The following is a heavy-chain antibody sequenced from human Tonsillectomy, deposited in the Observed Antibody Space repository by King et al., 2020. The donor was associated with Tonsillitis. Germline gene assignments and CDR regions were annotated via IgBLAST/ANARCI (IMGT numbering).Heavy chain of an antibody. J-gene: IGHJ4*02. V-gene: IGHV1-18*01. CDR1: GYTFTRYG. CDR2: ISAYNGNT. Sequence: VQLVESGGEVKKPGASVKVSCKASGYTFTRYGISWVRQAPGQGLEWMGWISAYNGNTNYAQKLQGRVTMTIDTSTSTAYMDLRSLRSDDTAVYYCARDLKYYYYSSGYRSYHYCDYWGQGTLVTVSS. CDR3: ARDLKYYYYSSGYRSYHYCDY. D-gene: IGHD3-22*01.